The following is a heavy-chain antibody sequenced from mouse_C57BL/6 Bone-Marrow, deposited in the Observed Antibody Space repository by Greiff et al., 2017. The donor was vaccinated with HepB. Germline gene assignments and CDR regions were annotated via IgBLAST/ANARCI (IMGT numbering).Heavy chain of an antibody. D-gene: IGHD1-1*01. V-gene: IGHV1-78*01. CDR2: IYPRDGST. Sequence: VQRVESDAELVKPGASVKISCKVSGYTFTDHTIHWMKQRPEQGLEWIGYIYPRDGSTKYNEKFKGQATLTADKSSSTAYMQLNSLTSEDSAVYFCARRHYYYGSSYVAWFAYWGQGTLVTVSA. CDR3: ARRHYYYGSSYVAWFAY. J-gene: IGHJ3*01. CDR1: GYTFTDHT.